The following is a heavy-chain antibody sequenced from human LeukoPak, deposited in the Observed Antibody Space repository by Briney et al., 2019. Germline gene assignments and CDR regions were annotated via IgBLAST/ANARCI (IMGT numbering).Heavy chain of an antibody. J-gene: IGHJ2*01. D-gene: IGHD3-10*01. V-gene: IGHV4-59*01. Sequence: LTXTVSXGSISSXXWSXIRQXPXXXXXXXGXXYYSGSTNYNPSLKSRVTTSVDTSKNQFSLKLSSVTAADTAVYYCARKSYGSGSDWYFDLWGRGTLVTVSS. CDR2: XYYSGST. CDR1: XGSISSXX. CDR3: ARKSYGSGSDWYFDL.